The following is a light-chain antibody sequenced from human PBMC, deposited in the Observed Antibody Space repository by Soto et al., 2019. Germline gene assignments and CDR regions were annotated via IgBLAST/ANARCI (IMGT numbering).Light chain of an antibody. CDR1: QAIRND. CDR2: AVS. V-gene: IGKV1-6*01. J-gene: IGKJ1*01. CDR3: LQDYNYPRT. Sequence: AIQMTQSPSSLSASVGDRVTITCRASQAIRNDLGWYQQKPGKAPKLLIYAVSYLQSGVPSRFSGSGSGTDFSLIISSLQPEDFATYYCLQDYNYPRTFGQGTKVDIK.